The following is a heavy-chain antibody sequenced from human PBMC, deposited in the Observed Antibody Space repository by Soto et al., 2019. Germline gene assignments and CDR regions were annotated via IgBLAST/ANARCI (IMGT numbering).Heavy chain of an antibody. J-gene: IGHJ4*02. CDR2: VNPNTDNS. Sequence: ASVKVSCKASGYTFTSYDIYCVLQPTGQALYVMGSVNPNTDNSGYAQKFQSRTTMTSDTSISTAHMALSSMRSEDTGVSYCARRAETNGWKGFGADKYYFDFWGQGPLVTVSS. V-gene: IGHV1-8*01. CDR3: ARRAETNGWKGFGADKYYFDF. D-gene: IGHD6-19*01. CDR1: GYTFTSYD.